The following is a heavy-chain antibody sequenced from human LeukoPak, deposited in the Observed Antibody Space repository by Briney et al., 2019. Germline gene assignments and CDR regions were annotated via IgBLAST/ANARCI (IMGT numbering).Heavy chain of an antibody. CDR1: GYTFTGYY. CDR3: TRRPYNSSWYYFDY. J-gene: IGHJ4*02. D-gene: IGHD6-13*01. V-gene: IGHV1-69*13. Sequence: GASVKVSCKASGYTFTGYYMHWVRQAPGQGLEWMGGIIPIFGTANYAQKFQGRVTITADESTSTAYMELSSLRVEDTAVYYCTRRPYNSSWYYFDYWGQGTLVTVSS. CDR2: IIPIFGTA.